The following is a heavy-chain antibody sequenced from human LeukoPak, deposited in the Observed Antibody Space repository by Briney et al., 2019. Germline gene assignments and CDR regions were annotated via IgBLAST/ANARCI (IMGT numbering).Heavy chain of an antibody. J-gene: IGHJ3*02. V-gene: IGHV3-30*04. CDR2: ISYDGSNK. CDR3: ARESPIVGDAFDI. CDR1: GFTFSSYA. D-gene: IGHD3-22*01. Sequence: PGGSQRLSCAASGFTFSSYAMHWVRQAPGKGLEWVAVISYDGSNKYYADSVKGRFTISRDNSKNTLYLQMNSLRAEDTAVYYCARESPIVGDAFDIWGQGTMVTVSS.